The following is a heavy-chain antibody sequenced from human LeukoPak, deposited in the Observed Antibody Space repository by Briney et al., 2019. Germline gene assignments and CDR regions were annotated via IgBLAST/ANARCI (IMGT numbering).Heavy chain of an antibody. CDR1: GYTFTNYD. Sequence: GASVKVSCKASGYTFTNYDINWVQQATGQGLEWMGWMNPNSGNTGYAQKFQGRVTMTRNTSISTAYMELSSLRSEDTAVYYCARGLFRSWKWFDSWGQGTLVTVSS. J-gene: IGHJ5*01. CDR3: ARGLFRSWKWFDS. CDR2: MNPNSGNT. V-gene: IGHV1-8*01. D-gene: IGHD6-13*01.